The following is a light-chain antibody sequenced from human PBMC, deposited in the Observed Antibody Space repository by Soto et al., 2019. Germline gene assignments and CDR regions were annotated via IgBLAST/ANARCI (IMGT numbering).Light chain of an antibody. CDR2: KVS. CDR3: VQGTHWPIT. J-gene: IGKJ5*01. Sequence: DVVMTQSPLSLPVTLGQPASISCRSNQSLVHSDGIAYFSWFQQRPGRSPRRLIYKVSNRDSGVPARFGVSGSGTDFALRISRVEAEDVGVYYCVQGTHWPITFGQGTRLEIK. CDR1: QSLVHSDGIAY. V-gene: IGKV2-30*02.